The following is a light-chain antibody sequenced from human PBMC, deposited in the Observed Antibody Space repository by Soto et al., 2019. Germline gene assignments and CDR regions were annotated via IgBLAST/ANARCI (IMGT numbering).Light chain of an antibody. V-gene: IGKV3-20*01. CDR3: QHYGAPPRP. Sequence: EVVMTQSPATLSVSPGERATLSCRASQTVSRNLAWYQQKPGQAPRLVIYGASRRATGIPDRFSGSGSGTDFTLTISRLEPEDFAVYFCQHYGAPPRPFGQGTKVDIK. J-gene: IGKJ1*01. CDR1: QTVSRN. CDR2: GAS.